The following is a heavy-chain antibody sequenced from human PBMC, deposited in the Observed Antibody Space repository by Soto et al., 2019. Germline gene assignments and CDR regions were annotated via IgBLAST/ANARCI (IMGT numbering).Heavy chain of an antibody. V-gene: IGHV1-69*06. CDR1: GGTFSSYA. CDR3: ARWYYYDSSGYHYWYFDL. CDR2: IIPIFGTA. Sequence: QVQLVQSGAEVKKPGASVKVSCKASGGTFSSYAISWVRQAPGQGLEWMGGIIPIFGTANYAQKFQGRVTITADKSTSTAYMELSSLRSEDTAVYYCARWYYYDSSGYHYWYFDLWGRGTLVTVSS. J-gene: IGHJ2*01. D-gene: IGHD3-22*01.